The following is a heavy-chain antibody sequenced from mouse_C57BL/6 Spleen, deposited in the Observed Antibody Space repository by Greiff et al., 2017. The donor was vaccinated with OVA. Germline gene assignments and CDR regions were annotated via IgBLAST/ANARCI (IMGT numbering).Heavy chain of an antibody. Sequence: VQLQQPGAELVRPGSSVKLSCKASGYTFTSYWMDWVKQRPGQGLEWIGNIYPSDSETHYNQKFKDKATLTVDKSSSTAYMQLSSLTSEDSAVYYCAGGYSDSNYDYWGKGTTLTVSS. V-gene: IGHV1-61*01. CDR1: GYTFTSYW. J-gene: IGHJ2*01. CDR2: IYPSDSET. D-gene: IGHD1-1*01. CDR3: AGGYSDSNYDY.